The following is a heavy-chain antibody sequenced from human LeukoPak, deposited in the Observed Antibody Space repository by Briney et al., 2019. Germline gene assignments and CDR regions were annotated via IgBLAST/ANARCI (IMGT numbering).Heavy chain of an antibody. CDR1: GFTFSSYG. D-gene: IGHD3-9*01. CDR3: AKATIGTIRYFDWGASCNWFDP. V-gene: IGHV3-23*01. Sequence: PGGSLRLSCAASGFTFSSYGMSWVRQAPGKGLEWVSAISGSGGSTYYADSVKGRFTISRDNSKNTLYLQMNSLRAEDTAVYYCAKATIGTIRYFDWGASCNWFDPWGQGTLVTVSS. J-gene: IGHJ5*02. CDR2: ISGSGGST.